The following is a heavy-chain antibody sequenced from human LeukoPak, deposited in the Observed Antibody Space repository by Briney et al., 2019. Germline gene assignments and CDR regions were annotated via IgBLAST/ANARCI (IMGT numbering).Heavy chain of an antibody. V-gene: IGHV4-39*07. CDR2: IYYSGST. Sequence: PSETLSLTCTVSGGSISSSSYYWGWIRQPPGKGLEWIGSIYYSGSTYYNPSLKSRVTISLDTSKKQFSLKLSSMTAADTAVYYCVLNVVDAFDIWGQGTMVTVSS. D-gene: IGHD2-15*01. CDR1: GGSISSSSYY. CDR3: VLNVVDAFDI. J-gene: IGHJ3*02.